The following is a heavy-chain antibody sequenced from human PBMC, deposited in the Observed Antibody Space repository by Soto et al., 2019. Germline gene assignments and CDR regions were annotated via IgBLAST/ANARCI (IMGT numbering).Heavy chain of an antibody. CDR2: IYHSGST. CDR3: ARVAVAGTRVDY. CDR1: CGSFSGYY. Sequence: PSETLSLTCAVYCGSFSGYYWSWIRQPPGKGLEWIGEIYHSGSTNYNPSLKSRVTISVDKSKNQFSLKLSSVTAADTAVYYCARVAVAGTRVDYWGQGTLVTVSS. V-gene: IGHV4-34*01. J-gene: IGHJ4*02. D-gene: IGHD6-19*01.